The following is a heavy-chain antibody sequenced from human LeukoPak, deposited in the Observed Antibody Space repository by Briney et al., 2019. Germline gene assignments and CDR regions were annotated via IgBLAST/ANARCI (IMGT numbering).Heavy chain of an antibody. Sequence: GGSLRLSCTASGFTFSSYAMSWVRQAPGKGLGWVSAISGSGGSTYYADSVKGRFTISRDNSKNTLYLQMNSLRAEDTAVYYCAKQARVVPAASADYWGQGTLVTVSS. J-gene: IGHJ4*02. D-gene: IGHD2-2*01. V-gene: IGHV3-23*01. CDR2: ISGSGGST. CDR3: AKQARVVPAASADY. CDR1: GFTFSSYA.